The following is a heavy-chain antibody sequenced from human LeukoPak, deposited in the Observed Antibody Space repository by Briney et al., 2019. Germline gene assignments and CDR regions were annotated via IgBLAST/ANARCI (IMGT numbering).Heavy chain of an antibody. D-gene: IGHD2-2*01. J-gene: IGHJ5*02. V-gene: IGHV4-61*02. CDR2: IYTSGST. CDR3: ARVVGYCSSTSCPNWFDP. CDR1: GGSISSGSDY. Sequence: SQTLSLTCTVSGGSISSGSDYWSWIRQPAGKGLEWIGRIYTSGSTNNNPSLKSRVNISVDTYKNQFSLKLSSVTAADTAVYYCARVVGYCSSTSCPNWFDPWGQGTLVTVSS.